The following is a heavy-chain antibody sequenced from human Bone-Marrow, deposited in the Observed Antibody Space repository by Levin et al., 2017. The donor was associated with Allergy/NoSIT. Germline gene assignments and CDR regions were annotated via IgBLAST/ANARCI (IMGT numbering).Heavy chain of an antibody. CDR2: IWYDGSNK. V-gene: IGHV3-33*01. Sequence: GGSLRLSCAASGFTFSSYGMHWVRQAPGKGLEWVAVIWYDGSNKYYADSVKGRFTISRDNSKNTLYLQMNSLRAEDTAVYYCARDVNCISTSPRPYYYGMDVWGQGTTVTVSS. J-gene: IGHJ6*02. CDR3: ARDVNCISTSPRPYYYGMDV. D-gene: IGHD2-2*01. CDR1: GFTFSSYG.